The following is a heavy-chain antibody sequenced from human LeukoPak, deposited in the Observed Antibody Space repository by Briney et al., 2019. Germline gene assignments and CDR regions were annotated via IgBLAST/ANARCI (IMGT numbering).Heavy chain of an antibody. Sequence: SETLSLTCTVSGGSISSSDYYWGWIRQPPGKGLQWFGTISYSGITYYNPSLKSRVTISVDTSKNQFSLKLSSVTAADTSVYYCARLRYFDSNSFYFDYWGQGTLV. V-gene: IGHV4-39*01. CDR3: ARLRYFDSNSFYFDY. CDR2: ISYSGIT. CDR1: GGSISSSDYY. D-gene: IGHD3-9*01. J-gene: IGHJ4*02.